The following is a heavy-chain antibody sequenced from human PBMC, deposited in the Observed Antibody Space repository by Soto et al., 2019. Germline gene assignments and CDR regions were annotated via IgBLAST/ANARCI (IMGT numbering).Heavy chain of an antibody. D-gene: IGHD2-2*01. CDR2: ISASGGST. Sequence: GGSLRLSCAASGFTFSSYAMSWVRQAPGKGLEWVSAISASGGSTYYADSVKGRFTISRDNSKNTLYLQMNSLRAEDTAIYYCAKDRICTSTSCPYYYYYMDVWGTGTTVTVSS. CDR1: GFTFSSYA. V-gene: IGHV3-23*01. J-gene: IGHJ6*03. CDR3: AKDRICTSTSCPYYYYYMDV.